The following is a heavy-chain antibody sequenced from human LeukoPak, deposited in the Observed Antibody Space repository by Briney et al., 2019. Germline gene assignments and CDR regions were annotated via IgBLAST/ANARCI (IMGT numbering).Heavy chain of an antibody. CDR1: GGSISSYY. V-gene: IGHV4-59*01. D-gene: IGHD2-2*01. Sequence: SETLSLTCTVSGGSISSYYWSWIRQPPGKGLEWIGYIYYSGSTNYNPSLKSRVTISVDTSKNQFSLKLSSVTAADTAAYYCARVLEGYCSSTSCYYLDVWGQGTTVTVSS. CDR2: IYYSGST. CDR3: ARVLEGYCSSTSCYYLDV. J-gene: IGHJ6*02.